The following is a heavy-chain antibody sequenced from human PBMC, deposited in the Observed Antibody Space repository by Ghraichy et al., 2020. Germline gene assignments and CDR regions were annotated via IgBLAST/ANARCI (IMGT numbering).Heavy chain of an antibody. CDR2: INPDGSEK. V-gene: IGHV3-7*03. CDR3: VRGHYGMDV. Sequence: GGSLRLSCAASGFTFSRYWMTWVRQAPGKGLEWVATINPDGSEKYYVDSVRGRFTISRDNARNSLSLQMSNLRAEDTAVHYCVRGHYGMDVWGQGTTVTIFS. CDR1: GFTFSRYW. J-gene: IGHJ6*02.